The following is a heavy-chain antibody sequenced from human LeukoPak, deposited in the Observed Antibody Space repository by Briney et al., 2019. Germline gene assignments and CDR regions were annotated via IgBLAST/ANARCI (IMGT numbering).Heavy chain of an antibody. D-gene: IGHD2-15*01. CDR1: GYTFTSYY. J-gene: IGHJ4*02. CDR3: ARDLGIVVVVAATPGVDY. Sequence: ASVKVSCKASGYTFTSYYMHWVRQAPGQGLEWMGIINPSGGSTSYAQKFQGRVTMTRDTSTSTVYMELSSLRSEDTAAYYCARDLGIVVVVAATPGVDYWGQGTLVTVSS. CDR2: INPSGGST. V-gene: IGHV1-46*01.